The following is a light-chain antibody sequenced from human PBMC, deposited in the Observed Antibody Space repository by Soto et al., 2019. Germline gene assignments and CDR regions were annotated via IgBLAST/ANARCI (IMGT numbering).Light chain of an antibody. CDR2: AAS. J-gene: IGKJ1*01. V-gene: IGKV1-8*01. Sequence: AIRMTQSPSSFSASTGDRVTITCRASQGISSYLAWYQQKPGKAPKLLIYAASTLQSGVPSRFGGSGSGTDFTLTISCLQSEDFATYYCRQYYSYPRTFGQGTKVEIK. CDR3: RQYYSYPRT. CDR1: QGISSY.